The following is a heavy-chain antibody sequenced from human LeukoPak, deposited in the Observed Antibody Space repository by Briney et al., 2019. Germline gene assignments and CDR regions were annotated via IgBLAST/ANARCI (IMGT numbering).Heavy chain of an antibody. CDR1: GFTVSNNY. Sequence: PPGGSLRLSCAASGFTVSNNYITWVRQAPGKGLEWVAVIWYDGSNKYYADSVKGRFTISRDNSKNTLYLQMNSLRAEDTAVYYCASPKAAAGLWGQGTLVTVSS. V-gene: IGHV3-33*08. J-gene: IGHJ4*02. CDR2: IWYDGSNK. D-gene: IGHD6-13*01. CDR3: ASPKAAAGL.